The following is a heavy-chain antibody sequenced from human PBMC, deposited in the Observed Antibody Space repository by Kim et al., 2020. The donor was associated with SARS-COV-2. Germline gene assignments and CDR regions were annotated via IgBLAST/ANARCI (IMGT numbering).Heavy chain of an antibody. Sequence: SETLSLTCTVSGGSISSGSYYWSWIRQPAGKGLEWIGRIYTSGSTNYNPSLKSRVTISVDTSKNQFSLKLSSVTAADTAVYYCAISYYYDSSGYPMLNYYGMDVWGQGTTVTVSS. J-gene: IGHJ6*02. CDR3: AISYYYDSSGYPMLNYYGMDV. CDR2: IYTSGST. D-gene: IGHD3-22*01. V-gene: IGHV4-61*02. CDR1: GGSISSGSYY.